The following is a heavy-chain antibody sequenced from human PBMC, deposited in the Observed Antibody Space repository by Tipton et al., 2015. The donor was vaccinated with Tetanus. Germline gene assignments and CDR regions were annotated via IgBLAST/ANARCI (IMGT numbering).Heavy chain of an antibody. CDR1: GDSVSSNSAA. V-gene: IGHV6-1*01. J-gene: IGHJ6*02. D-gene: IGHD2-21*02. CDR3: ARGVVVTAYKRFDYYYGMDV. CDR2: TYYRSKWYN. Sequence: GLGKPSQTLSLTCAISGDSVSSNSAAWNWIRQSPSRGLEWLGRTYYRSKWYNDYAVSVISRITINPDTSKNQFSLQLNSVTPEDTAVYYCARGVVVTAYKRFDYYYGMDVWGQGTTVTVSS.